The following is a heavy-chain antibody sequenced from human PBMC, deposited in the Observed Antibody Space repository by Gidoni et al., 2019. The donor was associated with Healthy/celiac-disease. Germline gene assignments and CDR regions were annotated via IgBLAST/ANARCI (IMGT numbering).Heavy chain of an antibody. CDR1: GFTFSSYA. CDR3: VKDTSDYYYGMDV. CDR2: SSSNGGST. J-gene: IGHJ6*04. V-gene: IGHV3-64D*08. Sequence: EVQLVESGGGLVQPGGSLRLSCSASGFTFSSYAMHWVRQAPGKGLEYVSASSSNGGSTYYADSGKGRFTISRDNSKNTLYLQMSSLRAEDTAVYYCVKDTSDYYYGMDVWGKGTTVTVSS.